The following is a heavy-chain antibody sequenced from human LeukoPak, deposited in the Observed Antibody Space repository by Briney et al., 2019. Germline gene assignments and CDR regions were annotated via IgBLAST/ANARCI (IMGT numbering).Heavy chain of an antibody. Sequence: GGSLRLSCAASGFTFRSYNMNWVRQAPGKRPEWVSSISSSSSYIYYADSVKGRFTISRDNAKNSLYLQMNSLRAEDTALYYCARGAARADYWGQGTLVTVSS. CDR1: GFTFRSYN. CDR2: ISSSSSYI. J-gene: IGHJ4*02. D-gene: IGHD6-13*01. V-gene: IGHV3-21*01. CDR3: ARGAARADY.